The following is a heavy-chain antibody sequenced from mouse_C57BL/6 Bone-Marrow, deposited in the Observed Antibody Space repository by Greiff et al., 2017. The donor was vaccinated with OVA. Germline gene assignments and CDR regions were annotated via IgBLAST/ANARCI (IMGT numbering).Heavy chain of an antibody. J-gene: IGHJ2*01. CDR1: GFTFSDAW. CDR3: TRGLRRGYYFDY. D-gene: IGHD2-4*01. CDR2: IRNKANNHAT. V-gene: IGHV6-6*01. Sequence: EVQVVESGGGLVQPGGSMKLSCAASGFTFSDAWMDWVRQSPEKGLEWVAEIRNKANNHATYYAESVKGRFTISRDDSKSSVYLQMNSLRAEDTGIYYCTRGLRRGYYFDYWGQGTTLTVSS.